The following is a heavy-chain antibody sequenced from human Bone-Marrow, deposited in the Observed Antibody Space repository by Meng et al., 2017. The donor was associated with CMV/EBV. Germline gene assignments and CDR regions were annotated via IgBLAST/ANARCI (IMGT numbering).Heavy chain of an antibody. CDR3: ERDAGWLRYCGGDCYWN. CDR1: AFTFSTYW. V-gene: IGHV3-74*01. Sequence: GESLKISCAASAFTFSTYWMDWVRQVPGKGLAWVSHINPDGSTTNYADSVKGRFTISRDNAKNTLYLHKNSLRAEDTAEYYCERDAGWLRYCGGDCYWNSGQGTLVSVSS. D-gene: IGHD2-21*01. CDR2: INPDGSTT. J-gene: IGHJ4*02.